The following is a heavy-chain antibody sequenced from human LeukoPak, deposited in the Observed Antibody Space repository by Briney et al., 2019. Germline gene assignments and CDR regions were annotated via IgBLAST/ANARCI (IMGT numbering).Heavy chain of an antibody. V-gene: IGHV1-69*13. Sequence: SVKVSCKASGYTFTSYDINWVRQAPGQGLEWLGGIIPKYSASNYAQAFQGRVTITADESTNTVYMEMSGLRPDDTAVYYCVRPDRIFGVPAAFDAWGQGTLVAVSS. CDR2: IIPKYSAS. D-gene: IGHD3-3*02. J-gene: IGHJ3*01. CDR1: GYTFTSYD. CDR3: VRPDRIFGVPAAFDA.